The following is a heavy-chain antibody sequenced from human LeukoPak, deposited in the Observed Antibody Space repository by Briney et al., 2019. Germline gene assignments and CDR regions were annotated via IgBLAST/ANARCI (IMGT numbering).Heavy chain of an antibody. CDR1: GFTFSTYV. V-gene: IGHV3-30*18. Sequence: GGSLKLSCAASGFTFSTYVMNWVRQAPGKGLEWVAVISYAGSDKYYEDSVKGRFTISRDNSKNTLSLQMNSLRDEDTAVYYCAKELDKVASGSCDYWGQGTLVTVSS. CDR2: ISYAGSDK. J-gene: IGHJ4*02. CDR3: AKELDKVASGSCDY. D-gene: IGHD3-10*01.